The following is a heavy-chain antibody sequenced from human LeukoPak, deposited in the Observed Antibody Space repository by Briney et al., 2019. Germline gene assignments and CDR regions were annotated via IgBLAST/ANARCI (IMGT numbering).Heavy chain of an antibody. CDR3: VGPPYDTSGPSFDY. Sequence: PSETLSLACTVSGYSINSGYYWGWIRQPPGKGLEWIGSIYHNGSTSYNPSLKSRVTISVDTSKNQFSLKLTSVTAADTAVYYCVGPPYDTSGPSFDYWGQGTLVTVSS. CDR1: GYSINSGYY. CDR2: IYHNGST. V-gene: IGHV4-38-2*02. D-gene: IGHD3-22*01. J-gene: IGHJ4*02.